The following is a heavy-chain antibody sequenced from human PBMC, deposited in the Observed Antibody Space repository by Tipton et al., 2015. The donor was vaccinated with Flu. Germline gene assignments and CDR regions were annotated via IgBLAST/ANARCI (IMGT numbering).Heavy chain of an antibody. D-gene: IGHD6-13*01. V-gene: IGHV4-4*07. Sequence: TLSLTCTVSGDSISSYYWSCIRQPAGKGLEWISRIYSSGSTNYNSSLKSWVTMSVDTSKNQFSLKLYSVTAAETALYYCVRGVRWRQQLVGFDYWGQVMRVIVSA. CDR1: GDSISSYY. J-gene: IGHJ4*02. CDR2: IYSSGST. CDR3: VRGVRWRQQLVGFDY.